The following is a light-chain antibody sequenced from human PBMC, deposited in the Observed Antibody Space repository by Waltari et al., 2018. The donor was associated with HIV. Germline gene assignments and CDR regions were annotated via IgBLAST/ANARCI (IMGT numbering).Light chain of an antibody. J-gene: IGLJ2*01. V-gene: IGLV2-14*01. CDR3: TSYVSGSTPV. CDR2: EVS. CDR1: YVNDYEY. Sequence: QSALTQPASVSGSPGQSTTLSCYVNDYEYVSWYQQHPGKAPKVIIYEVSNRPSGLSFRFSGSKSGNTATLTISGLQPEDEADYFCTSYVSGSTPVFGRGTKVTVL.